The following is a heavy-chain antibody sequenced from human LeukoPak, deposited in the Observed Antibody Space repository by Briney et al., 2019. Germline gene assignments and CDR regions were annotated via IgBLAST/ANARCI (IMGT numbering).Heavy chain of an antibody. J-gene: IGHJ6*02. CDR3: ARGGQQWLSTNYYYYGMDV. CDR1: GGTFTSYA. V-gene: IGHV1-69*04. Sequence: ASVTVSCTASGGTFTSYAFSWVRQAPGQGLEWMGRIIPILGITNYAQKFQGRVTITADTSTSTAYMELSSLRSDDTAVYYCARGGQQWLSTNYYYYGMDVWGQGTTVTVSS. D-gene: IGHD6-19*01. CDR2: IIPILGIT.